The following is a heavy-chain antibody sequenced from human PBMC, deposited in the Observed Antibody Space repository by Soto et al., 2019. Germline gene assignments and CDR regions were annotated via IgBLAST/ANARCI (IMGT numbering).Heavy chain of an antibody. Sequence: GGSLRLSCAASGFTFSSYAMSWVRQTPGKGLEWVSAISGSGGSTYYADSVKGRFTISRDNSKNTVDLQMDSLRADDTAVYYCARDLSAYGSGSYRYFDYWGQGALVTVS. CDR2: ISGSGGST. V-gene: IGHV3-23*01. J-gene: IGHJ4*02. CDR3: ARDLSAYGSGSYRYFDY. CDR1: GFTFSSYA. D-gene: IGHD3-10*01.